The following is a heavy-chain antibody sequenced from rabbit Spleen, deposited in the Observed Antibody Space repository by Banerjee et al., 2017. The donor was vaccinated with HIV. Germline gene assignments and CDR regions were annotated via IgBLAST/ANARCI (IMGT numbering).Heavy chain of an antibody. CDR2: INAITGKA. D-gene: IGHD1-1*01. V-gene: IGHV1S45*01. CDR3: ARDLVAVIGWNFCL. J-gene: IGHJ3*01. Sequence: QEQLVESGGGLVQPEGSLTLTCTASGFSLSASDFIYWVRQAPGKGLEWIACINAITGKAVYASWAKGRFTFSKTSSTTVTLQMTSLTAADTATYFCARDLVAVIGWNFCLWGQGTLVTVS. CDR1: GFSLSASDF.